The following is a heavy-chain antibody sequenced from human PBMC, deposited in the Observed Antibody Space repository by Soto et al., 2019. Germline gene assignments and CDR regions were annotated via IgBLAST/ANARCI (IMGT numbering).Heavy chain of an antibody. V-gene: IGHV1-8*01. CDR2: MNPKSSNA. J-gene: IGHJ6*02. Sequence: QVQLVQSGTEVKEPGASVKVSCKASGYTFASFDINWVRQAPGQGLEWMGWMNPKSSNAGYAQKFQGGVTMTRDTSRSTVYLELSSLRSDDTAVYYCARGLYYSGMDVWGQGTTVTVSS. CDR3: ARGLYYSGMDV. CDR1: GYTFASFD.